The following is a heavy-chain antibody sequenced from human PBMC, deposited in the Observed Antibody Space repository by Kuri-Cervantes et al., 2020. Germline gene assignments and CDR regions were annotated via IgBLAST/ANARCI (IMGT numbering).Heavy chain of an antibody. D-gene: IGHD4-23*01. Sequence: GGSLRLSCAASGFTFSTFGIHWVRQAPGKGLEWVADIWYDGNKKYYADSVKGRFTISRDNSKNTLYLQMNSLRAEDTAVYYCARMIRTTVVTRDYWGQGTLVTVSS. CDR3: ARMIRTTVVTRDY. J-gene: IGHJ4*02. CDR2: IWYDGNKK. V-gene: IGHV3-33*01. CDR1: GFTFSTFG.